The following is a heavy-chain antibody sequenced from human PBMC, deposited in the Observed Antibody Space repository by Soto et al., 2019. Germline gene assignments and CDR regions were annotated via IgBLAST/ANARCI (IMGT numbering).Heavy chain of an antibody. J-gene: IGHJ5*02. CDR1: FSFTHSC. CDR2: IQGDGSEE. V-gene: IGHV3-7*01. Sequence: GGSLRLSCSASFSFTHSCMGWVRLAPGKGLDWAANIQGDGSEEEYADSVNGRFTTSRDGAKNSVYLQMNTLRVEATAVYYCVRAQGWFDPWGQGIQVPVYS. CDR3: VRAQGWFDP.